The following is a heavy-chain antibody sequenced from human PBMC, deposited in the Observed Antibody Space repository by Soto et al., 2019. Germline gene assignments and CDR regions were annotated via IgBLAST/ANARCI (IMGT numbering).Heavy chain of an antibody. Sequence: GGSLRLSCAASGFTFSSYLMSWVRQAPGKGLEWVANIKQDGSEKYYVDSVKGRFTISRDNAKNSLYLQMNSLRAEDTAVYYCARVYLSYYYGSGSYYFDYWGQGTLVTVSS. D-gene: IGHD3-10*01. CDR2: IKQDGSEK. CDR3: ARVYLSYYYGSGSYYFDY. J-gene: IGHJ4*02. CDR1: GFTFSSYL. V-gene: IGHV3-7*01.